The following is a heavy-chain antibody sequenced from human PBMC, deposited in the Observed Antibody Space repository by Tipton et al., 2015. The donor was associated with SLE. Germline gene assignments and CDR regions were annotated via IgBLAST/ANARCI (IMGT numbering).Heavy chain of an antibody. CDR3: ARLTIFGVVIIGNYYYYMDV. CDR1: GGSISSSSYY. Sequence: TLSLTCTVSGGSISSSSYYWSWIRQPPGKGLEWIGYIYYSGSTNYNPSLKSRVTISVDTSKNQFSLKLSSVTAADTAVYYCARLTIFGVVIIGNYYYYMDVWGKGTTVTVSS. J-gene: IGHJ6*03. V-gene: IGHV4-61*05. CDR2: IYYSGST. D-gene: IGHD3-3*01.